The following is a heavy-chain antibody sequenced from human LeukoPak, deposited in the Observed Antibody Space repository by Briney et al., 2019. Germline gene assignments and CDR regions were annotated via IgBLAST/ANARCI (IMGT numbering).Heavy chain of an antibody. CDR2: ISSSSSTI. CDR1: GFTFSSYS. Sequence: PGGSLRLSCAASGFTFSSYSMNWVRQTPGKGLEWVSYISSSSSTIYYADSVKGRFTISRDNAKNSLYLQMNSLRAEDTAVYYCARDRSGWFGDQYGMDVWGQGNTVTVSS. V-gene: IGHV3-48*04. CDR3: ARDRSGWFGDQYGMDV. D-gene: IGHD3-10*01. J-gene: IGHJ6*02.